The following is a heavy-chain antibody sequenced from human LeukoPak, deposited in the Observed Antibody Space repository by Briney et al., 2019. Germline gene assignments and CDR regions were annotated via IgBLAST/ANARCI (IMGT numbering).Heavy chain of an antibody. CDR3: ARVSDYYDSRGGFDY. D-gene: IGHD3-22*01. CDR1: GGSIRSSYYY. J-gene: IGHJ4*02. CDR2: IYDSGST. V-gene: IGHV4-39*01. Sequence: PSETLSLTCTVSGGSIRSSYYYWGWIRQPPGKGLEWIGSIYDSGSTYYNPSLKSRVTISVDTSKNQFSLKLSSVTAADTAVYYCARVSDYYDSRGGFDYWGQGTLVTVSS.